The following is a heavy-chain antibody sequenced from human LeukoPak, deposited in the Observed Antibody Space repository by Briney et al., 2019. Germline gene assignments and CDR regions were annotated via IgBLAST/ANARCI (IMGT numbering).Heavy chain of an antibody. CDR3: ARHYGP. Sequence: SETLSLTCAVYGGSFSGYYWSWIRQPPGKGLEWIGYIYYSGSTNYNPSLKSRVTISVDTSKNQFSLKLSSVTAADTAVYYCARHYGPWGQGTLVTVSS. CDR1: GGSFSGYY. D-gene: IGHD3-10*01. V-gene: IGHV4-59*08. CDR2: IYYSGST. J-gene: IGHJ5*02.